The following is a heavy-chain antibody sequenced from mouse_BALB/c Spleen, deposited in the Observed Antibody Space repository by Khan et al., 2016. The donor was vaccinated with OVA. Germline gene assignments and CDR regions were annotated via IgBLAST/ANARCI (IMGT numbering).Heavy chain of an antibody. CDR2: INTNTGEP. J-gene: IGHJ4*01. Sequence: QIQLVQSGPELKKPGETVKISCKASGYTFTNYGMNWVKQAPGKGLKWMGWINTNTGEPSYAEEFKGRFAFSLETSVSTAYLQINNLKNEDTATYFCARGGIRRNGYAMDNWGQGTSVTVSS. V-gene: IGHV9-3*02. D-gene: IGHD2-12*01. CDR3: ARGGIRRNGYAMDN. CDR1: GYTFTNYG.